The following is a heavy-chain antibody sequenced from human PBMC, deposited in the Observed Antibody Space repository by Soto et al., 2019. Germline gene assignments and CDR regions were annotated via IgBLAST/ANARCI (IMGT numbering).Heavy chain of an antibody. J-gene: IGHJ5*02. D-gene: IGHD2-15*01. CDR2: IIPIFGTA. V-gene: IGHV1-69*13. CDR1: GGTFSSYA. CDR3: ARVRVSFGPYCSGGSCYSGGFDP. Sequence: SVKVSCKASGGTFSSYAISWVRQAPGQGPEWMGGIIPIFGTANYAQKFQGRVTITADESTSTAYMELSSLRSEDTAVYYCARVRVSFGPYCSGGSCYSGGFDPWGQGTLVTVSS.